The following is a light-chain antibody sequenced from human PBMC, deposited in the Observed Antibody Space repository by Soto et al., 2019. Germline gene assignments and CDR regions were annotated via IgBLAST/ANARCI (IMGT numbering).Light chain of an antibody. J-gene: IGLJ2*01. CDR3: QTWDTGIVV. V-gene: IGLV4-69*01. CDR2: LNSDGSH. Sequence: QLVLTQSPSASASLGASVKLTCTLSSGHSNYAIAWHQQQPEKGPQYLMKLNSDGSHSKGGGIPDRFSGSSSGAERYLTISSLQSEDEADYYCQTWDTGIVVFGGGTKLTVL. CDR1: SGHSNYA.